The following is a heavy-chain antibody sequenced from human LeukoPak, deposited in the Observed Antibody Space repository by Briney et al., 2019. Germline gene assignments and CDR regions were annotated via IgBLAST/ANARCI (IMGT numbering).Heavy chain of an antibody. CDR3: ARDLIHPDGSGILFDL. CDR1: GYTFTSYA. J-gene: IGHJ2*01. Sequence: ASVKVSCKASGYTFTSYAMHWVRQAPGQRLEWMGWINAGNGNTKYSQKFQGRVTITRDTSASTAYMELSSLRSEDTAVYYCARDLIHPDGSGILFDLWGRGTLVTVSS. CDR2: INAGNGNT. D-gene: IGHD3-10*01. V-gene: IGHV1-3*01.